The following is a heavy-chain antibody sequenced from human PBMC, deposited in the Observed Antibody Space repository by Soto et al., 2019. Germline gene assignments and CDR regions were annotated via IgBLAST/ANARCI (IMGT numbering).Heavy chain of an antibody. CDR1: GFTFSSYA. D-gene: IGHD6-19*01. Sequence: GGSLRLSCAASGFTFSSYAMHWVRQAPGKGLEWVAVISYDGSNKYYADSVKGRFTISRDNSKNTLYLQMTNLKAEETAVYYCAREAETWFDPWGQGTLGTVSS. CDR3: AREAETWFDP. J-gene: IGHJ5*02. CDR2: ISYDGSNK. V-gene: IGHV3-30-3*01.